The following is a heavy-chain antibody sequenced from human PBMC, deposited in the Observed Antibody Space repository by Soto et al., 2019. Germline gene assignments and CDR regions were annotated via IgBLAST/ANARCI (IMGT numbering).Heavy chain of an antibody. CDR3: AKGRCGSGSLTPRVDF. J-gene: IGHJ4*02. CDR1: GFTFNNYA. D-gene: IGHD3-10*01. CDR2: ISGGGDTT. V-gene: IGHV3-23*01. Sequence: EVQLLESGGGLVQPGGSLRLSCAASGFTFNNYAMTWVHQAPGKGLEWVSAISGGGDTTSYADSVKGRFTVSRDGSKNTLYLQMSSLRAEDTALYYCAKGRCGSGSLTPRVDFWGQGTLVTVSS.